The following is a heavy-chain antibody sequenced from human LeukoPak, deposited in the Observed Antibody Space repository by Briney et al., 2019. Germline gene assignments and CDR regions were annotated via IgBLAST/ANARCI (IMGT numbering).Heavy chain of an antibody. CDR2: IYTSGST. D-gene: IGHD3-22*01. Sequence: SETLSLTCTVSGGSISSGSYYWSWIRQPAGKGLEWIGRIYTSGSTNYNPSLKSRVTISVDTSKSQFSLKLSSVTAADTAVYYCARDRYYDSSGDDAFDIWGQGTMVTVSS. CDR3: ARDRYYDSSGDDAFDI. J-gene: IGHJ3*02. V-gene: IGHV4-61*02. CDR1: GGSISSGSYY.